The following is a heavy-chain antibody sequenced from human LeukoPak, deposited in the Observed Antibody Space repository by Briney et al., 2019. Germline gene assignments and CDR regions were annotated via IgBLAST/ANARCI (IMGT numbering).Heavy chain of an antibody. CDR1: GFTVSSNS. J-gene: IGHJ4*02. CDR3: ARRAGAYSHPYDY. Sequence: SGGSLRLSCTVSGFTVSSNSMSWVRQAPGKGLEWVSFIYSDNTHYSDSVKGRFTISRDNSKNTLYLQMNSLRAEDTAVYYCARRAGAYSHPYDYRGQGTLVTVSS. D-gene: IGHD4/OR15-4a*01. V-gene: IGHV3-53*01. CDR2: IYSDNT.